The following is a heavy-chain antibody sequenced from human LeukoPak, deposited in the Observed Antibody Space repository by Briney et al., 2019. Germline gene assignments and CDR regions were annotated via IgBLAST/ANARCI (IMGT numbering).Heavy chain of an antibody. J-gene: IGHJ4*02. CDR2: IYYSGST. CDR3: ARAVITFGAAVAKGFDC. V-gene: IGHV4-59*01. CDR1: GGSFSTYY. Sequence: SETLSLTCTVSGGSFSTYYWSWFRQPPGKGLEWIGYIYYSGSTDYNPSLKSRVTMSLDTSKNQFPLNLNSVTAADTAVYYCARAVITFGAAVAKGFDCWGQGTLVTVSS. D-gene: IGHD3-16*01.